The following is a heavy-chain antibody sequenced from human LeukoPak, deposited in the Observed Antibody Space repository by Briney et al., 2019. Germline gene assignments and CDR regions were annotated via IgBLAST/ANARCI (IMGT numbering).Heavy chain of an antibody. CDR3: ARQTTVTTFGYFDY. Sequence: GESLKISCKGSGYSFTSYWIGWVRQMPGKGLEWMGIIHPGDSDTRYSPSFQGQVTISADKSISTAYLQWSSLKASDAAMYYCARQTTVTTFGYFDYWGQGTLVTVSS. J-gene: IGHJ4*02. D-gene: IGHD4-11*01. CDR2: IHPGDSDT. CDR1: GYSFTSYW. V-gene: IGHV5-51*01.